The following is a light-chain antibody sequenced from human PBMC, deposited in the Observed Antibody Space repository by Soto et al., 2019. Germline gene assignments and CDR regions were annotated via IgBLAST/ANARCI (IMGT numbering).Light chain of an antibody. J-gene: IGLJ3*02. CDR2: GNS. V-gene: IGLV1-40*01. Sequence: QAVVTQPPSVSGAPGQRVTISCTGSSSNIGAGYDVHWYQQLPGTAPKLLIYGNSNRPSGVPDRFSGSKSGTSASLAITGLQAEDEADYYCCSCVSGSPFDVLFGGGTKLTVL. CDR1: SSNIGAGYD. CDR3: CSCVSGSPFDVL.